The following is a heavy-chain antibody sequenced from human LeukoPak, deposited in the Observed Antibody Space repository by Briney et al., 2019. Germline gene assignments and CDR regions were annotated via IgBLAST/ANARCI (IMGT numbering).Heavy chain of an antibody. CDR1: GGSFSGYC. J-gene: IGHJ5*02. CDR3: ARDSAYCSSTSYYNWFDP. V-gene: IGHV4-34*01. Sequence: PSETLSLTCAVYGGSFSGYCWTWIRQPPGKGLEWIGEIDHSGSTNYNPSLKSRVAISVDTSKNQFSLKLSSVTAADTAVYYCARDSAYCSSTSYYNWFDPWGQGTLVTVSS. CDR2: IDHSGST. D-gene: IGHD2-2*01.